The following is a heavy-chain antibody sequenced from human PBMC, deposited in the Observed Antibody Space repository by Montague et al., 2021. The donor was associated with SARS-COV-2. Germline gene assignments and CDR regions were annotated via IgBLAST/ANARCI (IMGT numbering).Heavy chain of an antibody. D-gene: IGHD3-22*01. CDR2: IYYSGGT. V-gene: IGHV4-59*01. Sequence: SETLSLTCTVSGGSISNYYWSWIRQPPGRGLEWIGYIYYSGGTDYSPSLKSRVTISLDTSKNQFSLKVTSVTAADTAVYYCARGGGYYNYGLDVWGSGTTVTVSS. CDR1: GGSISNYY. CDR3: ARGGGYYNYGLDV. J-gene: IGHJ6*04.